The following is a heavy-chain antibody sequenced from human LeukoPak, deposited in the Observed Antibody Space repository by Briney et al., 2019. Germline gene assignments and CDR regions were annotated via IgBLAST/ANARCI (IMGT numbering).Heavy chain of an antibody. CDR2: IKQDGSEK. CDR1: GFTFSSYW. D-gene: IGHD6-13*01. V-gene: IGHV3-7*01. Sequence: GGSLRLSCAASGFTFSSYWMSWVRQAPGKGLEWVANIKQDGSEKYYADSVKGRFTISRDNAKNSLYLQMNSLRAEDTAVYYCAYIAAAGSEIDYWGQGTLVTVSS. CDR3: AYIAAAGSEIDY. J-gene: IGHJ4*02.